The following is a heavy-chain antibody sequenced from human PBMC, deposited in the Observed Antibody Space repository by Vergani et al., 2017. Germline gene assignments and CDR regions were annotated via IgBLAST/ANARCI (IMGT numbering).Heavy chain of an antibody. CDR1: GGSFSGYY. J-gene: IGHJ3*02. CDR2: INHSGST. CDR3: AREAIFVVRDAFDI. D-gene: IGHD3-3*01. Sequence: QVQLQQWGAGLLKPSETLSLTCAVYGGSFSGYYWSWIRQPPGKGLEWIGEINHSGSTNYNPSLKSRVTISVDTSKNQFSLKLSSVTAADTAVYYCAREAIFVVRDAFDIWGQGTMVTVSS. V-gene: IGHV4-34*01.